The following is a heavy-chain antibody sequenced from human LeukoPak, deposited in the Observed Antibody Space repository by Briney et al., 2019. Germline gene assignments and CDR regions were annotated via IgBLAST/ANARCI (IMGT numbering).Heavy chain of an antibody. CDR2: INPNSGGT. D-gene: IGHD3-3*01. J-gene: IGHJ3*02. CDR1: GYTFTGYY. CDR3: ASSLFWSGYQTRAFDI. Sequence: ASVKVSCKASGYTFTGYYMHWVRQVPGQGLEWMGRINPNSGGTNYAQKFQGRVTMTRDTSISTAYMELSRLRSDDTAVYYCASSLFWSGYQTRAFDIWGQGTMVTVSS. V-gene: IGHV1-2*06.